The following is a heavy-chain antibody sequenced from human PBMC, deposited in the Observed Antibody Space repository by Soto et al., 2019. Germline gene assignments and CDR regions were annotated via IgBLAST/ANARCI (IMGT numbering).Heavy chain of an antibody. CDR2: ISSSSSTI. Sequence: GGSLRLSCAASGFTFSSYSMNWVRQAPGKGLEWVSYISSSSSTIYYADSVKGRFTIYRDNAKNALYLQMNSLRAEDTAVYYCARDGRIDDKDAGYHETTESLYYYYYMDVWGKGTTVTVSS. J-gene: IGHJ6*03. D-gene: IGHD2-15*01. V-gene: IGHV3-48*01. CDR1: GFTFSSYS. CDR3: ARDGRIDDKDAGYHETTESLYYYYYMDV.